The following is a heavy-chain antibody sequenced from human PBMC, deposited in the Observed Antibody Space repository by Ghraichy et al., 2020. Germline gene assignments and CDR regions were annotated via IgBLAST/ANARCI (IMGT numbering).Heavy chain of an antibody. J-gene: IGHJ4*02. CDR2: ISSSSSYI. D-gene: IGHD4-17*01. Sequence: GGSLRLSCAASGFTFSSYSMNWVRQAPGKGLEWVSSISSSSSYIYYADSVKGRFTISRDNAKNSLYLQMNSLRAEDTAVYYCARSYLTTVTTADYWGQGTLVTVSS. V-gene: IGHV3-21*01. CDR3: ARSYLTTVTTADY. CDR1: GFTFSSYS.